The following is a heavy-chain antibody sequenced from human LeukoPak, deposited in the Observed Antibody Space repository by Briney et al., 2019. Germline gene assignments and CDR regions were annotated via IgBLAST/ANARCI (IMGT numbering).Heavy chain of an antibody. V-gene: IGHV3-23*01. Sequence: PGGTLRLSCAASGFTFSSYGMSWVRQAPGKGLEWVSAISGSGGSTYYADSVKGRFTISRDNSKNTLYLQMNSLRAEGTAVYYCAKDLVGATRSYYFDYWGQGTLVTVSS. CDR1: GFTFSSYG. D-gene: IGHD1-26*01. CDR2: ISGSGGST. CDR3: AKDLVGATRSYYFDY. J-gene: IGHJ4*02.